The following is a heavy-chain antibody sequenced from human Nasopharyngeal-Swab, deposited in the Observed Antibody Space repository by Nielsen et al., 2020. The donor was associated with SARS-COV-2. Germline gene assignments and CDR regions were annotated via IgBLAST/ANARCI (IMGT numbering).Heavy chain of an antibody. CDR2: IYCSGST. D-gene: IGHD3-22*01. V-gene: IGHV4-30-4*01. Sequence: RQAPGKGLEWIGYIYCSGSTYYNPSLKSRVTISVDTSKNQFSLKLSSVTAADTAVYYCARDYYDSSGYYGGFDPWGQGTLVTVSS. J-gene: IGHJ5*02. CDR3: ARDYYDSSGYYGGFDP.